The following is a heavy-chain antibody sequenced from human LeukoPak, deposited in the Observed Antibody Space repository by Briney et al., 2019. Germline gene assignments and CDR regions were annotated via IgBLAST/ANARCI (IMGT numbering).Heavy chain of an antibody. D-gene: IGHD2-15*01. J-gene: IGHJ4*02. CDR2: IYYSGST. Sequence: PSETLSLTCTVSGGSISSYYWSWLRQPPGKGLEWIGYIYYSGSTNYNPSLKSRVTISVDTSKNQFSLKLSSVTAADTAVYYCARVYCSGGSCYVLSFDYWGQGTLVTVSP. V-gene: IGHV4-59*01. CDR1: GGSISSYY. CDR3: ARVYCSGGSCYVLSFDY.